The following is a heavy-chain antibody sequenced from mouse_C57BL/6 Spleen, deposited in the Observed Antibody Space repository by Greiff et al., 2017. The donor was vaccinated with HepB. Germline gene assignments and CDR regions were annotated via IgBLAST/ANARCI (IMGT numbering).Heavy chain of an antibody. D-gene: IGHD1-1*01. CDR3: ARREYYGSSLGAMDY. CDR2: ISSGSSTI. J-gene: IGHJ4*01. CDR1: GFTFSDYG. V-gene: IGHV5-17*01. Sequence: DVKLVESGGGLVKPGGSLKLSCAASGFTFSDYGMHWVRQAPEKGLEWVAYISSGSSTIYYADTVKGRFTISRDNAKNTLFLQMTSLRSEDTALYYCARREYYGSSLGAMDYWGQGTSVTVSS.